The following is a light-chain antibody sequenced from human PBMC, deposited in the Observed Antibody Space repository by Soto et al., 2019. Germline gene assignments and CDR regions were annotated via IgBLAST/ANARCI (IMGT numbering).Light chain of an antibody. CDR1: QSISSY. V-gene: IGKV1-39*01. CDR2: AAS. CDR3: QQSYSTPYT. J-gene: IGKJ2*01. Sequence: DIQVTQSPSSLSASVGDRVTITCRASQSISSYLNWYQQKPGKAPKLLIYAASSLQSGVPSRFSGSGSGTDFPLAISSLQPEDFTTYYCQQSYSTPYTFGQGTKLEIK.